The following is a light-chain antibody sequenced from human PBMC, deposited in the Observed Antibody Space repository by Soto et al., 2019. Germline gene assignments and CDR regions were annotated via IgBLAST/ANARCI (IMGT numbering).Light chain of an antibody. CDR1: QGISSY. CDR2: AAS. V-gene: IGKV1-9*01. J-gene: IGKJ4*01. CDR3: QQLNSYLT. Sequence: DIQLTQSPSFLSASVGDRVTITCRASQGISSYLAWYQQKPGKAPKLLIYAASTLQSGVPSRFSGSGSGIEFTLTISSLQPEDFATYYCQQLNSYLTFGGGTKVEIK.